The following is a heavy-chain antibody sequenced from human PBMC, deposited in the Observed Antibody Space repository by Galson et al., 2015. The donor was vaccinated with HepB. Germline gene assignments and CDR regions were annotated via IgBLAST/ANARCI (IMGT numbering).Heavy chain of an antibody. CDR3: ARDLGTMVRGGIDY. CDR2: ISYDGSNK. V-gene: IGHV3-30-3*01. Sequence: SLRLSCAASGFTFSSYAMHWVRQAPGKGLEWVAVISYDGSNKYYADSVKGRFTISRDNSKNTLYLQMNSLRAEDTAVYYCARDLGTMVRGGIDYWGQGTLVTVSS. J-gene: IGHJ4*02. D-gene: IGHD3-10*01. CDR1: GFTFSSYA.